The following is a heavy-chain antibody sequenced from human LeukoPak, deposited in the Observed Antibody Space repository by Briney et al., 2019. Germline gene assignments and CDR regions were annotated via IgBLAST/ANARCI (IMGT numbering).Heavy chain of an antibody. CDR2: IYASGNT. Sequence: PSETLSLTCTVSGGSISSYYWSWVRQPAGKGLEWIGRIYASGNTNYNPSLKGRVTMTVDTSKNQYSLNLSSVTAADTAVYYCAREYSAFEIWGPGTMVTVSS. D-gene: IGHD1-1*01. J-gene: IGHJ3*02. V-gene: IGHV4-4*07. CDR1: GGSISSYY. CDR3: AREYSAFEI.